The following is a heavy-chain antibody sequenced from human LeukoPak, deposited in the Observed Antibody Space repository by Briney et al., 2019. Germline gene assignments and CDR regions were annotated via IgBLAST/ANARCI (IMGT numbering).Heavy chain of an antibody. V-gene: IGHV1-18*04. J-gene: IGHJ4*02. CDR1: GYTFTGYY. Sequence: GASVKVSCKASGYTFTGYYMHWVRQAPGQGLEWMGWVSPYNDNTNYAQNFQGRVTMTTDTSTNLAYMELRSLRYDDTAVYYCAREGHDYGDNTPDYWGRGTLVTVSS. CDR3: AREGHDYGDNTPDY. CDR2: VSPYNDNT. D-gene: IGHD4-17*01.